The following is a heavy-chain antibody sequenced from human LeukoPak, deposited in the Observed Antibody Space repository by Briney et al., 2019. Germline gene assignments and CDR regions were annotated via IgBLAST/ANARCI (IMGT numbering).Heavy chain of an antibody. CDR1: GFTFSSYA. CDR2: ISGSGGSA. J-gene: IGHJ3*02. V-gene: IGHV3-23*01. D-gene: IGHD5-18*01. CDR3: ARRSRTAMVTGAFDI. Sequence: GGSLRLSCAASGFTFSSYAMSWVRQAPGKGLEWVSAISGSGGSAYYADSVKGRFTISRDNSKNTLYLQMNSLRAEDTAVYYCARRSRTAMVTGAFDIWGQGTMVTVSS.